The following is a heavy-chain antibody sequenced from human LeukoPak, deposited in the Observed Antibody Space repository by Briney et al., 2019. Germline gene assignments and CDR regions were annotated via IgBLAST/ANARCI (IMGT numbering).Heavy chain of an antibody. CDR2: ISGIDFGT. Sequence: GGSLRLSCAASGFTFNSYGMNWVRQAPGKGLEWVSAISGIDFGTYYADSVKGRFTISRDNAKNSLYLQMNSLRAEDTAVYYCARDVSYCYGSGSYRTYYYYMDVWGKGTTVTVSS. CDR3: ARDVSYCYGSGSYRTYYYYMDV. V-gene: IGHV3-23*01. CDR1: GFTFNSYG. D-gene: IGHD3-10*01. J-gene: IGHJ6*03.